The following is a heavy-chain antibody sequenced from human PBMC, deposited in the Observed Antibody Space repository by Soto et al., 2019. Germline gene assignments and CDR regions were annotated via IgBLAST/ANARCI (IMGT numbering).Heavy chain of an antibody. V-gene: IGHV4-39*01. CDR2: VYYGGSP. CDR3: ARQRGSTLWTDH. CDR1: GDSISSDESY. J-gene: IGHJ4*02. Sequence: PSETLSLTCSVSGDSISSDESYWGRIRQPPGKGLEWIGNVYYGGSPNYTPSLKSRITISVDISKNQFSLSLGSVTAADSAVYYCARQRGSTLWTDHWGPGSLVTVSS. D-gene: IGHD3-10*01.